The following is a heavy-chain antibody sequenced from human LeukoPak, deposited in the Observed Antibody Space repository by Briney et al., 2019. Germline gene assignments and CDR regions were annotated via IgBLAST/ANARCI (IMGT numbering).Heavy chain of an antibody. CDR1: GFSFSDSY. CDR2: ISGSGHIT. CDR3: ARTGALAAAGVPDY. D-gene: IGHD6-13*01. J-gene: IGHJ4*02. Sequence: GGSLRLSCAASGFSFSDSYMSWIRQSPGKGLEWVSHISGSGHITYYADSVRGRFTISRDNAKNSLFLQMNSVRAEDTAVYYCARTGALAAAGVPDYWGQGTLVTVSS. V-gene: IGHV3-11*04.